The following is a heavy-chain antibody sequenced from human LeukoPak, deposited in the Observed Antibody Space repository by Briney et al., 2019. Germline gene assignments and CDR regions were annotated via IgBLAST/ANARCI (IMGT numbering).Heavy chain of an antibody. J-gene: IGHJ5*02. Sequence: PGGSLRLSCAASGFTFSSYAMSWVRQAPGKGLEWVSAISGSGGSTYYADSVKGRFTISRDNSKNTLYLQMNSLRAEDTAVYYCAKDLKGGYSHGYSSWFDPWGQGTLVTVSS. CDR3: AKDLKGGYSHGYSSWFDP. V-gene: IGHV3-23*01. CDR2: ISGSGGST. CDR1: GFTFSSYA. D-gene: IGHD5-18*01.